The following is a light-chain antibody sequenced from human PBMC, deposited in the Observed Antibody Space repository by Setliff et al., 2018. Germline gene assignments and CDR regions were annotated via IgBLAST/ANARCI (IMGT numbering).Light chain of an antibody. J-gene: IGLJ2*01. Sequence: SALTQPASVSGSPGQSISISCTGSNSDVGGHNYVSWYQQHPGKAPKLLISDVSHRPSGVSIRFSGSKSGNTASLTISGLQAEDEADYYCSSYTSIGTLIVFGGGTKGTVL. CDR1: NSDVGGHNY. CDR3: SSYTSIGTLIV. CDR2: DVS. V-gene: IGLV2-14*03.